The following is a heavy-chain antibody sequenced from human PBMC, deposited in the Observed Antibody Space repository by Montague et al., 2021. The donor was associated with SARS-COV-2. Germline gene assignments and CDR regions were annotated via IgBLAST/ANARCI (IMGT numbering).Heavy chain of an antibody. V-gene: IGHV4-34*01. J-gene: IGHJ6*02. Sequence: SETLSLTCAVYGGSFSGYYWSWIRQPPGKGLEWIGEINHSGSTNYNPSLKSRVTISVDTSKNQFSLKLSSVTAADTAVYYCARGRTVTTFYYYYGMDVWGQGTTATVSS. CDR3: ARGRTVTTFYYYYGMDV. CDR1: GGSFSGYY. D-gene: IGHD4-17*01. CDR2: INHSGST.